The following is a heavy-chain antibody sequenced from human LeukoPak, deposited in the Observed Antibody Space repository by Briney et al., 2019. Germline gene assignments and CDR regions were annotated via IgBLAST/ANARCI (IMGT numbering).Heavy chain of an antibody. J-gene: IGHJ4*02. CDR2: INPSGGST. CDR3: ARDKAIVGALLEFDY. V-gene: IGHV1-46*01. CDR1: GYTFTSYY. Sequence: ASVKVSCKASGYTFTSYYMHWVRQAPGQGLEWMGIINPSGGSTSYAQKFQGRVTITADKSTSTAYMELSSLRSEDTAVYYCARDKAIVGALLEFDYWGQGTLVTVSS. D-gene: IGHD1-26*01.